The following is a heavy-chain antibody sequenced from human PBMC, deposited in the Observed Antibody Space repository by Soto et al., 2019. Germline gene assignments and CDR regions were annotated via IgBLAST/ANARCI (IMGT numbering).Heavy chain of an antibody. D-gene: IGHD3-3*01. CDR2: IVVGSGNT. Sequence: ASVKVSCKASGFTFTSSAVQWVRQARGQRLEWIGWIVVGSGNTNYAQKFQERVTITRDMSTSTAYMELSSLRSEDTAVYYCAATDPPIFGVVINRRRDMDVWGQGTTVTVSS. J-gene: IGHJ6*02. CDR1: GFTFTSSA. CDR3: AATDPPIFGVVINRRRDMDV. V-gene: IGHV1-58*01.